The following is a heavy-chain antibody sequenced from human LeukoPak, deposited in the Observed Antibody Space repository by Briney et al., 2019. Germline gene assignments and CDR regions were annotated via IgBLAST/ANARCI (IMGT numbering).Heavy chain of an antibody. CDR1: GFTFGSNA. CDR2: ISDRGSSA. J-gene: IGHJ4*02. V-gene: IGHV3-23*01. D-gene: IGHD1-14*01. Sequence: PGGSLRLSCIASGFTFGSNAMSWVRQAPGKGLEWVSAISDRGSSAYYADSVKGRFAISRGNSESTLYLQMNSLRAEDTAVYYCATNPYFDYWGQGTLVTVSS. CDR3: ATNPYFDY.